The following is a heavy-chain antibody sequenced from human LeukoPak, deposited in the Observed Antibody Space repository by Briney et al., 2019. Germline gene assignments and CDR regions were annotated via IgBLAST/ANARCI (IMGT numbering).Heavy chain of an antibody. Sequence: PSETLSLTCTVSGGSISNTNYYWGWIRQPPGKGLEWIGSIYYGGSTYYNTSLKSRVTISVDTSKNQFSLKLSSVTAADTAVYYCVRVGYYCSGGSCYYFDYWGQGTLVTVSS. J-gene: IGHJ4*02. CDR3: VRVGYYCSGGSCYYFDY. CDR1: GGSISNTNYY. D-gene: IGHD2-15*01. CDR2: IYYGGST. V-gene: IGHV4-39*07.